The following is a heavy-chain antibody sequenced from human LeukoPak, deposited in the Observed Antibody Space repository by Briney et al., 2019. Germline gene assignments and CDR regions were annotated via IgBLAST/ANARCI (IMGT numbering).Heavy chain of an antibody. CDR1: GGSISSLY. D-gene: IGHD6-19*01. V-gene: IGHV4-59*08. Sequence: KPSETLSLTCTVSGGSISSLYWSWIRQPPGKGLEWIGSSYYSGSTSYNPSLKSPVAISLDTSNNQFSLRLSSVTAADTAVYYCARHFKPQWLVGEFYYFDYWGQGTLVTVSS. CDR3: ARHFKPQWLVGEFYYFDY. J-gene: IGHJ4*02. CDR2: SYYSGST.